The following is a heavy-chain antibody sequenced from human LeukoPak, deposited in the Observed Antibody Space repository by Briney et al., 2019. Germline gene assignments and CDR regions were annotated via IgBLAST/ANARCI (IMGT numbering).Heavy chain of an antibody. CDR3: ARLSSGWCFNY. CDR1: GYSFTNYW. D-gene: IGHD6-19*01. J-gene: IGHJ4*02. CDR2: IYPGDSDT. V-gene: IGHV5-51*01. Sequence: ESLKISCKGSGYSFTNYWIGWVRQMPGKGLEWMGIIYPGDSDTRYSPSFQGQVTISADKSINTAYLQWSNLKASDTAMYYCARLSSGWCFNYWGQGTLVTVSS.